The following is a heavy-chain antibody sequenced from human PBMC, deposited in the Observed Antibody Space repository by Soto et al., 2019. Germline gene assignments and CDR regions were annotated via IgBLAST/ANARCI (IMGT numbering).Heavy chain of an antibody. Sequence: GGSLRLSCAASGFTVSSNYMSWVRQAPGKGLEWVSVIYSGGSTYYADSVKGRFTISRHNSKNTLYPQMNSLRAEDTAVYYWAGAIGPGIAGAGGGGVYAFDIWGQGTMVTVSS. CDR2: IYSGGST. CDR3: AGAIGPGIAGAGGGGVYAFDI. CDR1: GFTVSSNY. J-gene: IGHJ3*02. V-gene: IGHV3-53*04. D-gene: IGHD6-13*01.